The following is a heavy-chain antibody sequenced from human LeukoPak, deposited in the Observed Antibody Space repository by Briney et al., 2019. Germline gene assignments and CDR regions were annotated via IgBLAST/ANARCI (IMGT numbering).Heavy chain of an antibody. CDR3: ARPGIAAAEGRYFDL. Sequence: SETLSLTCAVYGGSFSGYYWSWIRQPPGKGLEWIGEINHSGSTNYNPSLKSRVTISVDTSKNQFSLKLSSVIAADTAVYYCARPGIAAAEGRYFDLWGRGTLVTVSS. CDR1: GGSFSGYY. V-gene: IGHV4-34*01. CDR2: INHSGST. D-gene: IGHD6-13*01. J-gene: IGHJ2*01.